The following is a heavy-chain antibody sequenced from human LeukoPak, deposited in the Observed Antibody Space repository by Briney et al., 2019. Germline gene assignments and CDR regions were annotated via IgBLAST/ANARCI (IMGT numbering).Heavy chain of an antibody. Sequence: GGSLRLSRAASGFTVSSNYMSWVRQAPGKGLEWVSVIYSGGNTNYADSVKGRFTISRDNSKNTLYLQMNSLRAEDTAIYYCARDIETGSTDYWGQGTLVTVSS. CDR3: ARDIETGSTDY. CDR2: IYSGGNT. V-gene: IGHV3-53*01. J-gene: IGHJ4*02. D-gene: IGHD1-14*01. CDR1: GFTVSSNY.